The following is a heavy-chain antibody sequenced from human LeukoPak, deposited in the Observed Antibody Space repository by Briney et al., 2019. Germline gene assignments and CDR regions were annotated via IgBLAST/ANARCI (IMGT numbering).Heavy chain of an antibody. D-gene: IGHD1-26*01. CDR3: AIRTGTYPYYFDY. Sequence: ASVTVSCKPSGYTFPSFWLSRLRQAPGQRLEWIGGISTYNGTTNYAQKFQGRVTMTTDTSTRPAYMDLRSLRSDDTGVYYCAIRTGTYPYYFDYWGQGTLVTVSS. CDR1: GYTFPSFW. J-gene: IGHJ4*02. CDR2: ISTYNGTT. V-gene: IGHV1-18*01.